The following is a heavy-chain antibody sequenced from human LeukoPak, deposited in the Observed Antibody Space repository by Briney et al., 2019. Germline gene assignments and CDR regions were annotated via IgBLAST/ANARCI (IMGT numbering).Heavy chain of an antibody. CDR2: INAGNGNT. V-gene: IGHV1-3*01. CDR3: ARGPSTSLVFGYYYYGMDV. D-gene: IGHD2-21*02. J-gene: IGHJ6*02. Sequence: ASVKVSCKASGYTFTSYAMHWVRQAPGQRLEWMGWINAGNGNTKYSQKFQGRVTITRDTSASTAYMELSSLRSEDTAVYYCARGPSTSLVFGYYYYGMDVWGQGTTVTVSS. CDR1: GYTFTSYA.